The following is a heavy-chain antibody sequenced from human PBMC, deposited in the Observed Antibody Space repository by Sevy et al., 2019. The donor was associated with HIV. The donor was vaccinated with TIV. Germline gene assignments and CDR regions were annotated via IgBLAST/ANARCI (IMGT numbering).Heavy chain of an antibody. CDR2: ISSSGSLI. CDR3: TSDVPPSATTVAHFDY. V-gene: IGHV3-48*03. J-gene: IGHJ4*02. Sequence: GGSLRLSCAASGFTFSSFEMNWVRQTPGKGLEWVSLISSSGSLIYYADSVKGRFTLSRDNAKNSLYLQMNRLRAEDTGVYYCTSDVPPSATTVAHFDYWGQGTLVTVSS. D-gene: IGHD4-17*01. CDR1: GFTFSSFE.